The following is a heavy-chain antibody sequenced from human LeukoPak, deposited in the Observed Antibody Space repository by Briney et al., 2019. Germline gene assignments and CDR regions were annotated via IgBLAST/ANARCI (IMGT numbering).Heavy chain of an antibody. V-gene: IGHV1-18*01. J-gene: IGHJ4*02. CDR3: ARGATVTTPNYFDY. CDR1: GYTFTSSG. CDR2: ISAYNDNT. Sequence: GASVTVSCTASGYTFTSSGISWLRQAPGQGLEWMGWISAYNDNTNYAQKFQGRVTMTTDTSTSTAYMDLRSLRSDDTAVYYCARGATVTTPNYFDYWGQGTLVTVSS. D-gene: IGHD4-17*01.